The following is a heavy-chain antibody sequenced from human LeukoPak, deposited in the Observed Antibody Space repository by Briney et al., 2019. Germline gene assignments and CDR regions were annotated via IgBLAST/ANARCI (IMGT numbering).Heavy chain of an antibody. CDR3: ATVTYCGGDCLDY. J-gene: IGHJ4*02. CDR2: FDPEDCET. V-gene: IGHV1-24*01. D-gene: IGHD2-21*02. CDR1: GYTLTELS. Sequence: GASVKVSCKVSGYTLTELSMHWVRQAPGKGLEWMGGFDPEDCETIYAQKFQGRVTMTEDTSTDTAYMELSSLRSEDTAVYYCATVTYCGGDCLDYWGQGTPVTVSS.